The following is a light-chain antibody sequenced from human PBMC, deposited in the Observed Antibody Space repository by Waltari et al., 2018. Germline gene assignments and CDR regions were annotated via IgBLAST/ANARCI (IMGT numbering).Light chain of an antibody. V-gene: IGLV4-69*01. J-gene: IGLJ3*02. Sequence: QFVLTQSPSASASLGASVSLTCTLRSGHSYYAIAWHQQQPQKGPRYLMKVNSDGSHTRGDGIPDRFSGSSSGAERYLTISSLQSEDAADYYCQTWGTGIWVFGGGTKLTVL. CDR2: VNSDGSH. CDR1: SGHSYYA. CDR3: QTWGTGIWV.